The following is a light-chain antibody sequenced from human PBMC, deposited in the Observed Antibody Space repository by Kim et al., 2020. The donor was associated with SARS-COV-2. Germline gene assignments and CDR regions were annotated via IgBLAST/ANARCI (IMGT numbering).Light chain of an antibody. CDR1: SSDVGGYSY. CDR3: SSYTSSRSSA. Sequence: QSALTQPASVSGSPGQSITISCTGTSSDVGGYSYVSWYQQHPGKAPKLMIYDVSKRPSGVSDRFSGSKSGNTASLTISGLRAEDEADYYCSSYTSSRSSAFGTGTKVTVL. CDR2: DVS. V-gene: IGLV2-14*01. J-gene: IGLJ1*01.